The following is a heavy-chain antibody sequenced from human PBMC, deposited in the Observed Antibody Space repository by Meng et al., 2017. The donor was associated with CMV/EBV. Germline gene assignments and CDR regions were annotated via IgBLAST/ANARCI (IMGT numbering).Heavy chain of an antibody. CDR2: VYYNGNT. J-gene: IGHJ4*02. CDR1: GGSMDNVNYY. CDR3: ASHGGY. D-gene: IGHD3-16*01. Sequence: GSLRLSCTVSGGSMDNVNYYWGWIRQPPGKGLEWIGNVYYNGNTYYNSSLKSRVSISADTSKNQFFLKLSSVTAADTAVYYCASHGGYWGQGTLVTVSS. V-gene: IGHV4-39*01.